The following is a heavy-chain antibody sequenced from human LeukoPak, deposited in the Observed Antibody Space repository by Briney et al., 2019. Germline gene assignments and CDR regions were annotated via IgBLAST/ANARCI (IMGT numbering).Heavy chain of an antibody. V-gene: IGHV1-46*01. J-gene: IGHJ2*01. CDR3: ARGTSRGRYYHIRYVDV. CDR1: GYTFTSYY. Sequence: ASVKVSCKASGYTFTSYYMHWVRQAPGQGLEWMGIINPSGGSTSYAQKFQGRVTMTRDMSTSTVYMELSSLRSEDTAVYYCARGTSRGRYYHIRYVDVWGRGTLVTVSS. CDR2: INPSGGST. D-gene: IGHD3-22*01.